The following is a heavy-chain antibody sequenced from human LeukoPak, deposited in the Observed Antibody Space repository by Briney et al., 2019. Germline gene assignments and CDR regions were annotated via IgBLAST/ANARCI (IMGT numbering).Heavy chain of an antibody. CDR1: GGTISGYT. CDR3: ARGVVGATAFAY. D-gene: IGHD1-26*01. CDR2: IYASGST. J-gene: IGHJ4*02. V-gene: IGHV4-4*07. Sequence: SETLSLTCTVSGGTISGYTWSWIRQPAGKGLEWIGRIYASGSTNYNPSLQGRVTMSVDTSRGQFFLMVHSVTAADTAVYYCARGVVGATAFAYWGQGTVVTASS.